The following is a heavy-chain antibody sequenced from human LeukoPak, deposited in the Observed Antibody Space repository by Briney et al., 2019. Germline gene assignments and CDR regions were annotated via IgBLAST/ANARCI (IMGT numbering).Heavy chain of an antibody. CDR3: ARGEVGSYYFDY. V-gene: IGHV3-48*03. Sequence: GGSLRLSCAASGFTFSSYEMNWVRQAPGKGLEWVSYISSSGSTIYYADSVKGRFTISRDNAKNSLYLQMNSLRAEDTAVYYCARGEVGSYYFDYWGQGTLVTVSS. CDR1: GFTFSSYE. J-gene: IGHJ4*02. D-gene: IGHD6-6*01. CDR2: ISSSGSTI.